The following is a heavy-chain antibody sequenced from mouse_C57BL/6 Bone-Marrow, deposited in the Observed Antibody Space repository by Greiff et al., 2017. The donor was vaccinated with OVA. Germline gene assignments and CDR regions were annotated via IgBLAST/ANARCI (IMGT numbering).Heavy chain of an antibody. CDR1: GYTFTDYE. Sequence: QVQLQQSGAELVRPGASVTLSCKASGYTFTDYEMHWVKQTPVHGLEWIGAIDPETGGTAYNQKFKGKAILTADKSSSTAYMELRSLTSEDSAVYYCTRRDYDAFAYWGQGTLVTVSA. CDR3: TRRDYDAFAY. J-gene: IGHJ3*01. CDR2: IDPETGGT. V-gene: IGHV1-15*01. D-gene: IGHD2-4*01.